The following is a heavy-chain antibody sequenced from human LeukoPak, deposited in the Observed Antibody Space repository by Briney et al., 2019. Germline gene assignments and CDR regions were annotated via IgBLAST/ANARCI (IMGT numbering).Heavy chain of an antibody. CDR3: GGGGGGFGYHYYYMDV. V-gene: IGHV3-64*02. Sequence: GGSLRLSCAASGFTFSSFAMHWVRQAPGKGLEYVSAISTNGGSTYYADSVKGRFTISRDNSKNTLYLQVDSLRAEDMAVYYWGGGGGGFGYHYYYMDVWGKGTTVTVSS. J-gene: IGHJ6*03. D-gene: IGHD3-16*01. CDR1: GFTFSSFA. CDR2: ISTNGGST.